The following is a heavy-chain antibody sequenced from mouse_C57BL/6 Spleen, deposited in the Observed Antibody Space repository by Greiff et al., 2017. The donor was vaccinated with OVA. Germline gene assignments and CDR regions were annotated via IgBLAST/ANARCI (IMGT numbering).Heavy chain of an antibody. Sequence: QVQLQQSGAELVKPGASVKISCKASGYAFSSYWMNWVKQRPGKGLEWIGQIYPGDGDTNYNGKFKGKATLTADKSSSTAYMQLSSLTSEDSAVYCGARGENYGYNWYFDVWGTGTTVTVSS. J-gene: IGHJ1*03. D-gene: IGHD2-2*01. CDR2: IYPGDGDT. CDR3: ARGENYGYNWYFDV. CDR1: GYAFSSYW. V-gene: IGHV1-80*01.